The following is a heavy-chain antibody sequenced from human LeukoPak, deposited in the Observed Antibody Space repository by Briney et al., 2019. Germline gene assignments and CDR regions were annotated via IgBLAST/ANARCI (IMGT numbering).Heavy chain of an antibody. CDR3: AKQTDSSAWYLGFDY. D-gene: IGHD6-19*01. J-gene: IGHJ4*02. Sequence: GGSLRLSCAASGFTVNSNYMSWVRRAPGKGLEWVSVLYTGGNTLYADSVKGRFTISRDNSKNTLYLQMNSLRAEDTALYYCAKQTDSSAWYLGFDYWGQGTLVTVSS. V-gene: IGHV3-53*01. CDR2: LYTGGNT. CDR1: GFTVNSNY.